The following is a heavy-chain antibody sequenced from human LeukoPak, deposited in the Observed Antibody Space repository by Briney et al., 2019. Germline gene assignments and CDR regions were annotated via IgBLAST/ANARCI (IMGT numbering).Heavy chain of an antibody. D-gene: IGHD3-22*01. CDR1: GYTFTSYD. J-gene: IGHJ4*02. V-gene: IGHV1-8*01. Sequence: GASVKVSCKASGYTFTSYDINWVRQATGQGLEWMGWTNPNSGNTGYAQKFQGRVTVTRNTSISTAYMELSSLRSEDTAVYYCARTTITMIALFYYWGQGTLVTVSS. CDR2: TNPNSGNT. CDR3: ARTTITMIALFYY.